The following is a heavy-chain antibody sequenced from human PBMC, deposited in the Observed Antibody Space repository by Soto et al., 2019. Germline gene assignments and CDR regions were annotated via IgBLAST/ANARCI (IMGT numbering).Heavy chain of an antibody. Sequence: QVQLVESGGGVVQPGRSLRLSCAASGFTFSSYAMHWVRQAPGKGLEWVAVISSDGSKKYYADSGKGRFTIFRDNSKNTLYLQMTRLRPADTAVYYWASATIRAHSAFDIWGQGPMVTVSS. CDR3: ASATIRAHSAFDI. CDR2: ISSDGSKK. J-gene: IGHJ3*02. D-gene: IGHD5-18*01. V-gene: IGHV3-30-3*01. CDR1: GFTFSSYA.